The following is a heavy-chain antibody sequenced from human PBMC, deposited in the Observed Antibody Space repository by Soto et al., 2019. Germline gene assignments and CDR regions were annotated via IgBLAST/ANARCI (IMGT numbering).Heavy chain of an antibody. V-gene: IGHV3-30*18. CDR1: GFTFSSYG. J-gene: IGHJ4*02. CDR2: ISYDGSNK. D-gene: IGHD6-19*01. CDR3: AKGARVAVAGTWHDY. Sequence: QVQLVESGGGVVQPGRSLRLSCAASGFTFSSYGMLWVRQAPGKGLEWVAVISYDGSNKYYADSVKGRFTISRDNSKNTLYLQMNSLRAEDTAVYYCAKGARVAVAGTWHDYWGQGTLVTVSS.